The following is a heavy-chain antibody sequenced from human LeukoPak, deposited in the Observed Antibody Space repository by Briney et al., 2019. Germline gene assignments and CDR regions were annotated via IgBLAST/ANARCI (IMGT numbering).Heavy chain of an antibody. CDR2: ISSSSSTI. D-gene: IGHD5-12*01. J-gene: IGHJ4*02. V-gene: IGHV3-48*04. Sequence: QAGGSLRLSCAASGFTFSSYSMNWVRQAPGKGLEWVSYISSSSSTIYYADSVKGRFTISRDNAKNSLYLQMNSLRAEDTAVYYCARDGYPPFDYWGQGTLVTVSS. CDR3: ARDGYPPFDY. CDR1: GFTFSSYS.